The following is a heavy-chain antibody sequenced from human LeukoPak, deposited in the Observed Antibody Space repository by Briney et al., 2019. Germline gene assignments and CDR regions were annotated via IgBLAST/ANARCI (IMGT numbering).Heavy chain of an antibody. V-gene: IGHV3-30*02. CDR2: IRYDGSNK. CDR1: GFTFSSYG. D-gene: IGHD4-17*01. J-gene: IGHJ4*02. Sequence: QSGGSLRLSCAASGFTFSSYGMHWVRQAPGKGLEWVAFIRYDGSNKYYADSVKGRFTISRDNSKNTLYLQMNSLRAEDTAVYYCAKDGSGLTTVTTSGGDFDYWGQGTLVTVSS. CDR3: AKDGSGLTTVTTSGGDFDY.